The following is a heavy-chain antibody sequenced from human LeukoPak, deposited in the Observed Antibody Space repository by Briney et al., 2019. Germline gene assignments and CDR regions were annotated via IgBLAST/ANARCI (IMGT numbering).Heavy chain of an antibody. CDR1: GGSFSGYY. CDR2: INQSGST. V-gene: IGHV4-34*01. Sequence: PSETLSLTCAVYGGSFSGYYWSWIRQPPGKGLEWLGEINQSGSTGYNPSLKSRVTISINTSKNQFSLKLSSVTAADTAVFYCARRVWFGESSHWSFDLWGRGTLVTVSS. J-gene: IGHJ2*01. D-gene: IGHD3-10*01. CDR3: ARRVWFGESSHWSFDL.